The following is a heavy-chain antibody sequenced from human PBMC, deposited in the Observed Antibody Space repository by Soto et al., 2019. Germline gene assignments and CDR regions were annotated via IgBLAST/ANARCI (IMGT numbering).Heavy chain of an antibody. J-gene: IGHJ4*02. V-gene: IGHV1-2*04. CDR2: INPNSGGT. CDR1: GYTFTGYY. D-gene: IGHD5-18*01. CDR3: ARGVARRGYSSTPTYYFDY. Sequence: ASVKVSCKASGYTFTGYYMHWVRQAPGQGLEWMGWINPNSGGTNYAQKFQGWVTMTRDTSISTAYMELSRLRSDDTAVYYCARGVARRGYSSTPTYYFDYWGQGTLVTVSS.